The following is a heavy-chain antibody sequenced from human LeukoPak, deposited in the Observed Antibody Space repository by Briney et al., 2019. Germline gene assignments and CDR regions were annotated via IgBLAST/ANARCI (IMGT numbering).Heavy chain of an antibody. Sequence: PGGSLRLSCAASGFTFSDYYMSWIRQAPGKGLEWVSYISSSSSTIYYADSVKGRFTISRDNAKNSLYLQMNSLRAEDTAVYYCARDRDYSKGNWFDPWGQGTLVTVSS. CDR3: ARDRDYSKGNWFDP. CDR2: ISSSSSTI. V-gene: IGHV3-11*01. J-gene: IGHJ5*02. D-gene: IGHD4-11*01. CDR1: GFTFSDYY.